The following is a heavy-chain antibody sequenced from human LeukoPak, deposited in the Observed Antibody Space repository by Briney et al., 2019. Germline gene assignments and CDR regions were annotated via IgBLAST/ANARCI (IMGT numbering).Heavy chain of an antibody. CDR1: GGSISSFY. J-gene: IGHJ6*03. Sequence: SETLSLTCTVSGGSISSFYWSWIRQPPGKGLEWIGYIYYTGSTNYNSSLKSRVTISVDTSKNQFSLNLSSVTAADTAMYYCARDHLNYYYYMDVWGKGTTVTVSS. D-gene: IGHD3-3*02. CDR2: IYYTGST. CDR3: ARDHLNYYYYMDV. V-gene: IGHV4-59*01.